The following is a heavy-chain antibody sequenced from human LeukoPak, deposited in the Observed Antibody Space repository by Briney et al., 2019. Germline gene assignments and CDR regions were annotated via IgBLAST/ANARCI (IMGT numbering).Heavy chain of an antibody. D-gene: IGHD3-16*01. CDR2: IYYSGST. CDR3: ASSKSSPVGGAYFYYALDV. V-gene: IGHV4-61*03. CDR1: GGSISSGGYC. Sequence: SETLSLTCTVSGGSISSGGYCWSWIRQHPGKGLEWIGYIYYSGSTKYNPSLKCRFSISFYMSAPHCSLKLSSVTAADTAVYFCASSKSSPVGGAYFYYALDVWGQGTTVTVSS. J-gene: IGHJ6*02.